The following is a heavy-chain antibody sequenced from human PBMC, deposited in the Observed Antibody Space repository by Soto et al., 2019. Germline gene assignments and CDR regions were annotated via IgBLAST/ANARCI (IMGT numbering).Heavy chain of an antibody. CDR2: IYPGDYDT. CDR3: ARSYDSSGYYWDYYYYGMDV. V-gene: IGHV5-51*01. D-gene: IGHD3-22*01. J-gene: IGHJ6*02. Sequence: GASLKISCKGSGYSFTSYWIGGVRQMPGKGLEWMGIIYPGDYDTRYSPSFQGQVTISADKSISTAYLQRSSLKASDTAMYYCARSYDSSGYYWDYYYYGMDVWGQGTTVTVSS. CDR1: GYSFTSYW.